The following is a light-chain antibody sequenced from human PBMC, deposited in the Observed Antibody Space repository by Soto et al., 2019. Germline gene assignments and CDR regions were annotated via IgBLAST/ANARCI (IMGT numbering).Light chain of an antibody. V-gene: IGLV2-11*01. J-gene: IGLJ1*01. CDR2: DVS. CDR3: CSYAGSSSYV. CDR1: SSDVGGYNF. Sequence: QSVLTQPRSVSGSPGQSVTISCTGTSSDVGGYNFVSWYQQHPGKAPKLMIYDVSKRPSGVPDRFSGSKSGNTASLTISRLQAEDEADYYCCSYAGSSSYVFGTGTQLTVL.